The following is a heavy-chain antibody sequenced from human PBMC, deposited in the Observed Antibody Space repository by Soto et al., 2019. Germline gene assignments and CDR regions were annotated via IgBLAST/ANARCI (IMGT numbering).Heavy chain of an antibody. V-gene: IGHV3-23*01. CDR1: GFTFSSYA. CDR2: ISGSGGST. CDR3: AKDPGYYGSGSTSWFDP. J-gene: IGHJ5*02. Sequence: LRLSCAASGFTFSSYAMSWVRQAPGKGLEWVSAISGSGGSTYYADSVKGRFTISRDNSKNTLYLQMNSLRAEDTAVYYCAKDPGYYGSGSTSWFDPWGQGTLVTVSS. D-gene: IGHD3-10*01.